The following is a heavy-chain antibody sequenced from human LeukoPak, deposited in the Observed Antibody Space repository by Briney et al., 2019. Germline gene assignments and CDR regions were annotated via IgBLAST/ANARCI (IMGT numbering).Heavy chain of an antibody. CDR3: ARGRGYGSGSPRDYYYYMDV. D-gene: IGHD3-10*01. J-gene: IGHJ6*03. CDR2: IYTSGST. Sequence: SETLSLTCTVSGGSISSYYWSWIRQPAGKGLEWIVRIYTSGSTNYNPSLKSRVTMSVDTSKNQFSLKLSSVTAADTAVYYCARGRGYGSGSPRDYYYYMDVWGKGTTVPVSS. CDR1: GGSISSYY. V-gene: IGHV4-4*07.